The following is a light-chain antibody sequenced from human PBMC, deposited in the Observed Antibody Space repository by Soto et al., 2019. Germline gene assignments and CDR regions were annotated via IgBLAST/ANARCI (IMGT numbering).Light chain of an antibody. V-gene: IGKV1-5*01. CDR1: QSVSGW. J-gene: IGKJ1*01. Sequence: DIQMTQSPSALSASVVDAFTGTCRASQSVSGWLAWYQQKPGEAPKLLIYDASALPRGVPSRFSGSGSGTDFTLTISRLEPEDFAVYYRQQYGSSPGTFGQGTKVDIK. CDR2: DAS. CDR3: QQYGSSPGT.